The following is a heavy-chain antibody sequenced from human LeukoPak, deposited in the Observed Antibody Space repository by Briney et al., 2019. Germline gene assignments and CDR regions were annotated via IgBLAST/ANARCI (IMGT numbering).Heavy chain of an antibody. CDR1: GFTFSSYW. Sequence: GGSLRLSCAASGFTFSSYWMSWVRQAPGKGLEWVANIKQDGSEKYYVDSVKGRFTISRDNAKNSLYLQMNSLRAEDTAVYYCARDFRGSHTIDFGYWGQGTLVTVSS. CDR2: IKQDGSEK. D-gene: IGHD1-26*01. CDR3: ARDFRGSHTIDFGY. J-gene: IGHJ4*02. V-gene: IGHV3-7*01.